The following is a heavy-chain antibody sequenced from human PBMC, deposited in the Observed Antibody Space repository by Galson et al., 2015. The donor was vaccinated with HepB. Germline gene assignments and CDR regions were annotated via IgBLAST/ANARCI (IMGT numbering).Heavy chain of an antibody. CDR2: INAGNGNT. CDR1: GYTFTSYA. Sequence: SVKVSCKASGYTFTSYAMHWVRQAPGQRLEWMGWINAGNGNTKYSQKFQGRVTITRDTSASTAYMELSSLRSEDTAVYYCARCSGSILFCYYFDYWGQGTLVTVSS. CDR3: ARCSGSILFCYYFDY. J-gene: IGHJ4*02. D-gene: IGHD1-26*01. V-gene: IGHV1-3*01.